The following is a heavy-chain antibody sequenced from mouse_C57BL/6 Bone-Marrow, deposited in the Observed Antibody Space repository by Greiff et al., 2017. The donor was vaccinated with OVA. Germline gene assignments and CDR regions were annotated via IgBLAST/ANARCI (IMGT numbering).Heavy chain of an antibody. J-gene: IGHJ1*03. D-gene: IGHD2-4*01. CDR3: ARPYDYDGYWYFDV. V-gene: IGHV5-17*01. CDR1: GFTFSDYG. CDR2: ISSGSSTI. Sequence: EVQLKASGGGLVKPGGSLKLSCAASGFTFSDYGMHWVRQAPEKGLEWVAYISSGSSTIYYADTVKGRFTISRDNAKNTLFLQMTSLRSEDTAMYYCARPYDYDGYWYFDVWGTGTTVTVSS.